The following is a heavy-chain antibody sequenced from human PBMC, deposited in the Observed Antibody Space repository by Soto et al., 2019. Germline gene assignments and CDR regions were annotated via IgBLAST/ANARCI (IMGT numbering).Heavy chain of an antibody. CDR1: DGSTGLYY. J-gene: IGHJ3*01. CDR3: ARGRAGQWLDLSGFDV. V-gene: IGHV4-59*01. D-gene: IGHD6-19*01. Sequence: PSQTLCLTCTVADGSTGLYYWNWIRQAPGMPLEWIGYIFYSGTTNYNPSLGSRVVMSLDTSKNQVSLTLNSVTAADTAVYYCARGRAGQWLDLSGFDVWGQGTMVTVSS. CDR2: IFYSGTT.